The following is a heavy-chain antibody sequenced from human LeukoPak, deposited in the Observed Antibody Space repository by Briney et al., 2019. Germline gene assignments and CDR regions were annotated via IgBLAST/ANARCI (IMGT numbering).Heavy chain of an antibody. Sequence: GGSLRLSCAASGFTFSNYGMHWVRQAPGKGLEWVAVIWYDGSNKYYADSVKGRFTISRDNSKNTLYLQMTGLGAEDTAVYYCARSRDIVVVFPDFDPWGQGTLVTVSS. CDR2: IWYDGSNK. J-gene: IGHJ5*02. V-gene: IGHV3-33*01. CDR1: GFTFSNYG. CDR3: ARSRDIVVVFPDFDP. D-gene: IGHD2-2*01.